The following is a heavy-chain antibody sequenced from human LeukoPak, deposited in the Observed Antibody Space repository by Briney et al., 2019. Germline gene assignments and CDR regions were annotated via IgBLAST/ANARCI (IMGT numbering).Heavy chain of an antibody. CDR3: AKDMEAAVAGTDY. Sequence: GRSLRLSCAASGFTFDDYAMQWVRQAPGKGLEWVSGISWNSGSIGYADSVKGRFTISRDSAKNSLYLQMNSLRAEDTALYYCAKDMEAAVAGTDYWGQGTLVTVSS. D-gene: IGHD6-19*01. CDR2: ISWNSGSI. J-gene: IGHJ4*02. CDR1: GFTFDDYA. V-gene: IGHV3-9*01.